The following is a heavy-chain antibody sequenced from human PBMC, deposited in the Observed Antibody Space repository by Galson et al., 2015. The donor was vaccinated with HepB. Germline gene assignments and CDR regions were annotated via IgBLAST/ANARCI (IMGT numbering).Heavy chain of an antibody. J-gene: IGHJ2*01. CDR3: AKDPRDSSSWYLYWYFDL. CDR2: ISYDGSNK. Sequence: SLRLSCAASGFTFSSYGMHWVRQAPGKGLEWVAVISYDGSNKYYADSVKGRFTISRDNSKNTLYLQMNSLRAEDTAVYYCAKDPRDSSSWYLYWYFDLWGRGTLVTVSS. CDR1: GFTFSSYG. D-gene: IGHD6-13*01. V-gene: IGHV3-30*18.